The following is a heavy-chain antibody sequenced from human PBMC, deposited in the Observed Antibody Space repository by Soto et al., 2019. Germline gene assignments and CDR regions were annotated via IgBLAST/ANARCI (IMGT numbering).Heavy chain of an antibody. J-gene: IGHJ6*02. Sequence: GGSLRLSCAVSGFTFTSYVMTWVRQAPGKGLEWVSAISGSGGSEFYADSVKGRFAISRDNSKNTLYLQMKSLRAEDTALYYCAKGDTTMITDYYAMDVWGQGTTVTVSS. D-gene: IGHD5-18*01. CDR1: GFTFTSYV. CDR3: AKGDTTMITDYYAMDV. CDR2: ISGSGGSE. V-gene: IGHV3-23*01.